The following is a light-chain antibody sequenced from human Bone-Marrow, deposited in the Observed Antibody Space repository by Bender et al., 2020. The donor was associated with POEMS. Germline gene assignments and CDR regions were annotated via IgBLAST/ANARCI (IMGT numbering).Light chain of an antibody. Sequence: SFVLTQPPSVSVAPGQTARSSCGDKRVVGYSLHWYQQRPGQAPVLVVFDDTARPSGISQRFSGSNSGNTGTLTISRVEAGDEADYYCQIWDGDNSRPMFGGGTKLIVL. CDR1: RVVGYS. J-gene: IGLJ3*02. CDR3: QIWDGDNSRPM. CDR2: DDT. V-gene: IGLV3-21*02.